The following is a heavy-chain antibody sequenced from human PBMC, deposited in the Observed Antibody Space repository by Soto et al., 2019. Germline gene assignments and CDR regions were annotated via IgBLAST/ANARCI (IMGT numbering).Heavy chain of an antibody. CDR1: GGTFSTYA. V-gene: IGHV1-69*12. CDR2: IIPMLGTA. CDR3: ASGIQLWLRRINDGYSG. Sequence: QVQLVQSGAEVKKPESSVKVSCKAPGGTFSTYAIIWFRQAPGQGLEWMGGIIPMLGTANYAQRFQDRVTITADASTNTVYRELSSLRSEDTAVYFCASGIQLWLRRINDGYSGWGQGTLVTVSS. D-gene: IGHD5-18*01. J-gene: IGHJ4*02.